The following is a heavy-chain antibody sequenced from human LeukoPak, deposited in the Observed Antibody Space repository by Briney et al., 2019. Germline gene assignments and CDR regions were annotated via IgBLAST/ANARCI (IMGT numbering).Heavy chain of an antibody. D-gene: IGHD3-10*01. CDR3: AREEVVTMVRGVREPYYCYYGMDV. CDR1: GFTFSSYW. Sequence: GGSLRLSCAASGFTFSSYWMSWVRQAPGKGLEWVANIKQDGSEEYYVDSVKGRFTISRDNAKNSLYLQMNSLRAEDTAVYYCAREEVVTMVRGVREPYYCYYGMDVWGQGTTVTVSS. CDR2: IKQDGSEE. J-gene: IGHJ6*02. V-gene: IGHV3-7*01.